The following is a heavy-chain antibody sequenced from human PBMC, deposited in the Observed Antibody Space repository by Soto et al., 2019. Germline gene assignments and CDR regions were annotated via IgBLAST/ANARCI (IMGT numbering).Heavy chain of an antibody. V-gene: IGHV3-30*18. CDR2: ISYDGSNK. Sequence: QVQLVESGGGVVQPGRSLRLSCAASGFTFSSYGMHWVRQAPGKGLEWVAFISYDGSNKYYADSVKGRFTISRDNSKNPLYLQMNIMREEDTAVYYCAKSGPAAIYFDYWGQGTLVTVSS. CDR1: GFTFSSYG. CDR3: AKSGPAAIYFDY. J-gene: IGHJ4*02. D-gene: IGHD2-2*01.